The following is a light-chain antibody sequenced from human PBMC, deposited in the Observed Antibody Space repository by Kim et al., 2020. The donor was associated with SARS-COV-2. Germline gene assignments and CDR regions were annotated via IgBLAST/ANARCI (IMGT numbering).Light chain of an antibody. CDR1: QGLGSW. V-gene: IGKV1-12*01. Sequence: DIQMTQSPSSVSASVGDRVTITCRASQGLGSWLAWYQQKPGKAPTLLISSATSLQSGVPSRFSGSGFGTLFTLVISSLQPDDFATYYCQQANIFPLTFGGGTKVDIK. J-gene: IGKJ4*01. CDR2: SAT. CDR3: QQANIFPLT.